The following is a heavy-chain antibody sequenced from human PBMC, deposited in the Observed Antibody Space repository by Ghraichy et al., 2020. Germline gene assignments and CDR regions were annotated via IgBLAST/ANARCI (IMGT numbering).Heavy chain of an antibody. Sequence: SVKVSCKASGFTFTSSAMQWVRQARGQRLEWIGWIVVGSGNTNYAQKFQERVTITRDMSTSTAYMELSSLRSEDTAVYYCAADLGFCDGYCSSTSTRGWFDPWGQGTLVTVSS. D-gene: IGHD2-2*01. V-gene: IGHV1-58*02. CDR1: GFTFTSSA. J-gene: IGHJ5*02. CDR2: IVVGSGNT. CDR3: AADLGFCDGYCSSTSTRGWFDP.